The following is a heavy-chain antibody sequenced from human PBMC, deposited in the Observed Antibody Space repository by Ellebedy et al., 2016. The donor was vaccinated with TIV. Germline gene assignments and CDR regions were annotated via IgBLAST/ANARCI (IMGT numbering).Heavy chain of an antibody. CDR3: ARVYSRRGFNYYYGMDV. CDR2: IIPIFGTA. CDR1: GGTFSSYA. V-gene: IGHV1-69*05. Sequence: SVKVSXXASGGTFSSYAISWVRQAPGQGLEWMGGIIPIFGTANYAQKFQGRVTITRDTSASTAYMELSSLRSEDTAVYYCARVYSRRGFNYYYGMDVWGQGTTVTVSS. D-gene: IGHD3-10*01. J-gene: IGHJ6*02.